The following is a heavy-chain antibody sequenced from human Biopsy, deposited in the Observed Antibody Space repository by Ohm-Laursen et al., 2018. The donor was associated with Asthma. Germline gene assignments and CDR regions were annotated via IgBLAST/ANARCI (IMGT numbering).Heavy chain of an antibody. D-gene: IGHD3-22*01. CDR3: ARAPIPAYSDSSGFDL. V-gene: IGHV4-39*07. CDR2: MYHSGSP. CDR1: GGSITSSSYY. Sequence: SETLSLTCTVSGGSITSSSYYWGWIRRPPGKGMEWIGSMYHSGSPYYHPSLKSRATISVDTSKNQLSLKMSSVTAADTAVYFCARAPIPAYSDSSGFDLWGQGTLVTVSS. J-gene: IGHJ4*02.